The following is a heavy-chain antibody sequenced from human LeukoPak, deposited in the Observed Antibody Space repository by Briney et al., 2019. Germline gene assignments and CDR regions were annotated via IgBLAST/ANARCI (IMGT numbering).Heavy chain of an antibody. CDR2: IYFGDST. D-gene: IGHD2-2*01. J-gene: IGHJ4*02. CDR3: AGHDCSSWINSYFDY. V-gene: IGHV4-59*08. Sequence: SETLSLTCTVSGGSTSSYYRSWIRHSPGKGLEWIWYIYFGDSTNYNTTLKNRVTISVDTTKKQSSQKLISVTAADAAVYYCAGHDCSSWINSYFDYWGQGTLVTVSS. CDR1: GGSTSSYY.